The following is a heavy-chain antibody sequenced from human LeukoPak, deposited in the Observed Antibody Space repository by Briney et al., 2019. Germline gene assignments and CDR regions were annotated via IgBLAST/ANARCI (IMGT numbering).Heavy chain of an antibody. Sequence: SSETLSLTCTVSGGSISSSSYYWGWIRQPPGKGLGWIGRIYYSGSTYYNPSLKSRVTISVDTSKNQFSLKLSSVTAADTAVYYCARLVEPHNWFDPWGQGTLVTVSS. CDR1: GGSISSSSYY. CDR2: IYYSGST. CDR3: ARLVEPHNWFDP. J-gene: IGHJ5*02. V-gene: IGHV4-39*01. D-gene: IGHD2-2*01.